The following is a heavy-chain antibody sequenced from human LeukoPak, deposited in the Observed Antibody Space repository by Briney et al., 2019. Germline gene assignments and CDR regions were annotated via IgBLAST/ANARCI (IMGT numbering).Heavy chain of an antibody. J-gene: IGHJ3*02. CDR1: GVSMSGAY. Sequence: SETLSLTCSVSGVSMSGAYWSWIRQPPGKGLEWIGYVFFEGNTRYNPSLSSRLTISIDTSRSQFSLKLSSVTAADTAVYYCARDLKSLWFGESYAFDIWGQGTMVTVSS. CDR2: VFFEGNT. CDR3: ARDLKSLWFGESYAFDI. D-gene: IGHD3-10*01. V-gene: IGHV4-59*12.